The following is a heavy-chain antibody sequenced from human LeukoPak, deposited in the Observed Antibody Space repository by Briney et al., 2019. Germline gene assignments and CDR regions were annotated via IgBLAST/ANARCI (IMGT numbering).Heavy chain of an antibody. CDR2: MTTTSSYM. Sequence: PGGSLRLSCAASGFTFSDYDMSWVRQAPGKGLEWVSSMTTTSSYMYYADSVKGRFTISRDNAKNSLYLQMNSLRVEDTALYYCARLIGLTIAAAATDYWGKGALVTVSS. J-gene: IGHJ4*02. CDR3: ARLIGLTIAAAATDY. D-gene: IGHD6-13*01. CDR1: GFTFSDYD. V-gene: IGHV3-21*01.